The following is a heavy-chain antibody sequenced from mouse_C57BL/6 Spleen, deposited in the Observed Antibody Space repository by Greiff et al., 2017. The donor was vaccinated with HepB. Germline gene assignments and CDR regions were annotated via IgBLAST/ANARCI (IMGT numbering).Heavy chain of an antibody. CDR1: GYSFTGYY. Sequence: EVQLQQSGPELVKPGASVKISCKASGYSFTGYYMNWVKQSPEKSLEWIGEINPSTGGTTYNQKFKAKATLTVDKSSSTAYMQLKSLTSEDSAVYYCARWAYDYDGYYYAMDYWGQGTSVTVSS. V-gene: IGHV1-42*01. CDR2: INPSTGGT. D-gene: IGHD2-4*01. CDR3: ARWAYDYDGYYYAMDY. J-gene: IGHJ4*01.